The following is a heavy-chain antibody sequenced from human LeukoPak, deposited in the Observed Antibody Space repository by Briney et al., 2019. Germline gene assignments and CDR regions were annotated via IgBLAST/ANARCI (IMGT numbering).Heavy chain of an antibody. CDR1: GFTFSDYW. V-gene: IGHV3-74*01. D-gene: IGHD6-6*01. CDR3: ARALSAYASSLAY. J-gene: IGHJ4*02. CDR2: INSDGSAT. Sequence: PGGSLRLSCAASGFTFSDYWMHWVRQAPGKGLVWVSRINSDGSATNYADSVKGRFTISRDNAKNTLYLQMNSLRAEDTAAYYCARALSAYASSLAYWGQGTLVTVSS.